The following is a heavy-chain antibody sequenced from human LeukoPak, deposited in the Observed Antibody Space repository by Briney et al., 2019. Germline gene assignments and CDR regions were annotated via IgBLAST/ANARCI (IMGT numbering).Heavy chain of an antibody. V-gene: IGHV3-11*01. CDR2: ISSSGSTM. CDR3: AREDSSSWSADVKY. J-gene: IGHJ4*02. Sequence: PGGSLRLSCAPSGFTFSDYYMSWIRQAPGKGLEWVSYISSSGSTMYYADSVKGRFTISRDNAKNSLYLQMNSLRAEDTAVYYCAREDSSSWSADVKYWGQGTLVTVSS. D-gene: IGHD6-13*01. CDR1: GFTFSDYY.